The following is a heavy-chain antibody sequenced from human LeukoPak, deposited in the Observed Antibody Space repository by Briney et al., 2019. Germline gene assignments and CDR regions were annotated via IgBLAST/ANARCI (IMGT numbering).Heavy chain of an antibody. CDR2: ISAYNGNK. J-gene: IGHJ4*02. V-gene: IGHV1-18*01. CDR3: ARDGHYYENLGDY. D-gene: IGHD3-22*01. CDR1: GYTFTSYG. Sequence: ASVKVSCKASGYTFTSYGISWVRQAPGQGLEWMGWISAYNGNKNYAQKLQGRVTMTTDTSTSTDYMELRSLRSDDTAVYYCARDGHYYENLGDYWGQGTLVTVSS.